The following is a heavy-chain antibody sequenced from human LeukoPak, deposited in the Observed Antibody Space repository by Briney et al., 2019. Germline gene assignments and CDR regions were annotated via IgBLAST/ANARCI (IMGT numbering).Heavy chain of an antibody. J-gene: IGHJ6*02. CDR2: ISGSGGST. Sequence: GGSLRLSCAASGFTFSSYAMRWVRQAPGKGLEWVSAISGSGGSTYYADSVKGRFTISRDNSKNTLYLQMNSLRADDTAVYYCAKAPGSGSYYYGMDVWGQGTTVTVPS. CDR1: GFTFSSYA. V-gene: IGHV3-23*01. CDR3: AKAPGSGSYYYGMDV. D-gene: IGHD3-10*01.